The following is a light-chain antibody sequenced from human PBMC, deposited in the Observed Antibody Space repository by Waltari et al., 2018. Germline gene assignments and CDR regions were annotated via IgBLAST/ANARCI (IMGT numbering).Light chain of an antibody. CDR3: GSRDMNGAVI. CDR1: ILRVFY. Sequence: SSALTQDPAVSVALGQTVRIQCQGYILRVFYGNWCRQKPVQAPTLVIYGKNNRPSGVPDRFSAYSSGNTASLTISGAQADDEAVYYCGSRDMNGAVIFGGGTKLTVL. CDR2: GKN. V-gene: IGLV3-19*01. J-gene: IGLJ2*01.